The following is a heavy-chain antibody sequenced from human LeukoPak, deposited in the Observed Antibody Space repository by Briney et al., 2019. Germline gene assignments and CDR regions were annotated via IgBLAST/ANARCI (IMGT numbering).Heavy chain of an antibody. Sequence: ETLSLTCGVSGGSVSSYSWSWIRQPPGKGLEWVSSISSSSSYIYYADSVKGRFTISRDNTKNSLYLQMNSLRAEDTAVYYCARDSNIVLMVYAIPLDVWGKGTTVTVSS. CDR3: ARDSNIVLMVYAIPLDV. D-gene: IGHD2-8*01. V-gene: IGHV3-21*01. CDR2: ISSSSSYI. J-gene: IGHJ6*04. CDR1: GGSVSSYS.